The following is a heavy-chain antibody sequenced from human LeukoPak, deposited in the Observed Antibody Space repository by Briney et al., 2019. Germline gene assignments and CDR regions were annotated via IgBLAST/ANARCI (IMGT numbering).Heavy chain of an antibody. CDR3: ARVWGVGATLGVFDI. CDR1: GFTFSTYW. D-gene: IGHD1-26*01. Sequence: GGSLRLSCAASGFTFSTYWMHWVRQAPGTGLEWVSSISSSTSYIFYADSMKGRFTISRDNAKNSLYLQMNSLRAEDTAVYYCARVWGVGATLGVFDIWGQGTMVTVSS. CDR2: ISSSTSYI. V-gene: IGHV3-21*01. J-gene: IGHJ3*02.